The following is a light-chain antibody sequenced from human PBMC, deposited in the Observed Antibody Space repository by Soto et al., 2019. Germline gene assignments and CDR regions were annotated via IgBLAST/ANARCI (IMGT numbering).Light chain of an antibody. J-gene: IGKJ5*01. Sequence: DIQMTQSPSALSVSVGDRVTITFLASQTISSWLAWYQQKPGKAPKLLIYKASTLKSGVPSRFSGSGSGTDFTLTISSLEPEDFAVYYCQQRSNWPITFGQGTRLEIK. CDR2: KAS. CDR3: QQRSNWPIT. CDR1: QTISSW. V-gene: IGKV1-5*03.